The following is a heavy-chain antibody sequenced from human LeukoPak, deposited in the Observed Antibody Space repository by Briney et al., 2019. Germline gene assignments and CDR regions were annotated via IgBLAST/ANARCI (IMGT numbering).Heavy chain of an antibody. V-gene: IGHV4-38-2*02. CDR3: ARDQPRAPGLAGTTGAFDI. CDR2: VCHSGSS. Sequence: PSETLSLTCSVSGYSISSHYCWGWIRQPPGKGLEWIGSVCHSGSSFYNPSLKSRLAISIDTSKNEFSLKLSSLTAADTAVYYCARDQPRAPGLAGTTGAFDIWGQGTMVTVSS. CDR1: GYSISSHYC. D-gene: IGHD1-7*01. J-gene: IGHJ3*02.